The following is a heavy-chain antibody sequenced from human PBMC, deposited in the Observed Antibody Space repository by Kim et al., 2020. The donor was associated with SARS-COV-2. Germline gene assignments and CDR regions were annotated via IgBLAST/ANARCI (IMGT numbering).Heavy chain of an antibody. J-gene: IGHJ6*02. D-gene: IGHD6-19*01. V-gene: IGHV3-30-3*01. CDR3: ANFNPVAGLRYGMDA. CDR1: GFTFSSYA. CDR2: ISYDGSNK. Sequence: GGSLRLSCAASGFTFSSYAMHWVRQAPGKGLEWVAVISYDGSNKYYADSVKGRFTISRDNSKNTLYLQMNSLRAEDTAVYYCANFNPVAGLRYGMDAWGQGTTVTVSS.